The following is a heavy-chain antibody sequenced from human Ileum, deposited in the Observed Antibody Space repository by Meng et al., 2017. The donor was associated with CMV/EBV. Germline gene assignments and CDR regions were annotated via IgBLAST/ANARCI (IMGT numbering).Heavy chain of an antibody. Sequence: GESLKISCAASGFTVSSNYMKWVRQAPGKGLEWVSLIYSCGRTYYPDSVKGRFTISRDISKNTVFLQMNSLRPEDTAVYYCARQNHILTVVVINYFDYWGQGTLVTVSS. D-gene: IGHD3-22*01. V-gene: IGHV3-66*03. J-gene: IGHJ4*02. CDR2: IYSCGRT. CDR3: ARQNHILTVVVINYFDY. CDR1: GFTVSSNY.